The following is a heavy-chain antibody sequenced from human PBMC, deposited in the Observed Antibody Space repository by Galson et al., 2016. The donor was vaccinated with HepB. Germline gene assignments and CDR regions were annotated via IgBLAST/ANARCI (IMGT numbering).Heavy chain of an antibody. CDR2: IYPGDSDT. CDR3: ARRPAVAGTGWFDP. D-gene: IGHD6-19*01. CDR1: GYSFTSYW. J-gene: IGHJ5*02. V-gene: IGHV5-51*01. Sequence: QSGAEVKKPGESLKISCKGSGYSFTSYWIGWVRQMPGKGLEWMGIIYPGDSDTRYSPSFHGQVTISVDKSISTAYLQWSSLKAPDTAIYYCARRPAVAGTGWFDPWGQGTLVTVSS.